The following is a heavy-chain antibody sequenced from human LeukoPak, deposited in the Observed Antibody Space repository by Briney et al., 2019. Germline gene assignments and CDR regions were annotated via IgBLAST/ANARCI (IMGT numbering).Heavy chain of an antibody. CDR2: ISYDGSNK. J-gene: IGHJ6*02. D-gene: IGHD1-26*01. Sequence: GGSLRLSCAASGFTFSSYGMHWVRQAPGKGLEWVAVISYDGSNKYHADSVKGRFTISRDNSKNTLYLQMNSLRAEDTAVYYCAKDLEGAHLFYGMDVWGQGTTVTVSS. CDR3: AKDLEGAHLFYGMDV. CDR1: GFTFSSYG. V-gene: IGHV3-30*18.